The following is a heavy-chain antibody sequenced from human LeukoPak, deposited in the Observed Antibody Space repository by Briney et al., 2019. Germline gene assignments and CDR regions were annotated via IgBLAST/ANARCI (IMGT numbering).Heavy chain of an antibody. CDR2: IYPGDSDT. Sequence: GESPKISGKGSGSSFTGYWIGWVRQMPGKGLEWMGIIYPGDSDTRYSPSFQGQVTISADKSISTAYVQWSSLKASDTAMYYCASPLGDYYDSSGYLDAFDIWGQGTMVTVSS. D-gene: IGHD3-22*01. CDR3: ASPLGDYYDSSGYLDAFDI. V-gene: IGHV5-51*01. J-gene: IGHJ3*02. CDR1: GSSFTGYW.